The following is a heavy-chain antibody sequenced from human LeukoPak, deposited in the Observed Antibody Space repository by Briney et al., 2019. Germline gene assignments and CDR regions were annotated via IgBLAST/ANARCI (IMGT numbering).Heavy chain of an antibody. J-gene: IGHJ6*02. CDR1: GGSISSSSYY. V-gene: IGHV4-39*01. CDR3: ARAITQAYFWSGYYSPEYGMDV. D-gene: IGHD3-3*01. CDR2: IYYSGST. Sequence: SETLSLTCTISGGSISSSSYYWGWIRQPPGKGLEWIGSIYYSGSTYYNPSLKSRVTISVDTSKNQFSLKLSSVTAADTAVYYCARAITQAYFWSGYYSPEYGMDVWGQGTTVTVSS.